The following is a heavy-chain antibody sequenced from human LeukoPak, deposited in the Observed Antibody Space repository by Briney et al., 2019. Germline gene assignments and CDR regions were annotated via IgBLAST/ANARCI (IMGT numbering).Heavy chain of an antibody. V-gene: IGHV4-39*01. CDR3: ARRRRSGAMANFDY. Sequence: SETLSLTCTVSGGSISSSSYYWGWIRQPPGKGREWIGSIYYSGSTYYNPSLKSRVPISVGTSKNQSSLKLSSVTAADTAVYYCARRRRSGAMANFDYWGQGTLVTVSS. CDR1: GGSISSSSYY. D-gene: IGHD5-18*01. CDR2: IYYSGST. J-gene: IGHJ4*02.